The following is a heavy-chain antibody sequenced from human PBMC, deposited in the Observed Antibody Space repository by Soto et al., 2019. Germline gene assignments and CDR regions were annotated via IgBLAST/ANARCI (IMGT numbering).Heavy chain of an antibody. J-gene: IGHJ4*02. CDR1: GGSFSGYY. V-gene: IGHV4-34*01. CDR2: INHSGST. CDR3: ARGGYYYDSSGYYRFDY. D-gene: IGHD3-22*01. Sequence: QVQLQQWGAGLLKPSETLSLTCAVYGGSFSGYYWSWIRQPPGKGLEWIGEINHSGSTNYNPSLKSRVTRAVDTSKNQFSLKLSSVTAADTAVYYCARGGYYYDSSGYYRFDYWGQGTLVTVSS.